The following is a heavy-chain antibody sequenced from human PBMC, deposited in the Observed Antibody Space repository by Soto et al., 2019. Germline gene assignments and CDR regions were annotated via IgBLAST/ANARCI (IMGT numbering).Heavy chain of an antibody. Sequence: GGSLRLSCAASGFTFDDYAMHWVRQAPGKGLEWVSGISWNSGSIGYADSVKGRFTISRDNAKNSLYLQMNSLRAEDTALYYCAKDRGFSYYGSGSYGMDVWGQGTTVTVSS. CDR2: ISWNSGSI. J-gene: IGHJ6*02. V-gene: IGHV3-9*01. CDR3: AKDRGFSYYGSGSYGMDV. CDR1: GFTFDDYA. D-gene: IGHD3-10*01.